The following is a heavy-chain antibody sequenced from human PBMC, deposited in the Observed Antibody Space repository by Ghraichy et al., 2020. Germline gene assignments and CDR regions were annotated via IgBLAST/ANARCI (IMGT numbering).Heavy chain of an antibody. J-gene: IGHJ4*02. CDR3: AKHVWGSSGSGIYSTIFY. CDR1: GGAITSGH. CDR2: IYYSGNT. Sequence: SETLSLTCTVSGGAITSGHWSWIRQPPGKGLEWIGHIYYSGNTHYNPSLKSRVTISADTSKNQFSLRLSSGTAADTAVYYCAKHVWGSSGSGIYSTIFYWGQGTLVTVSS. D-gene: IGHD3-10*01. V-gene: IGHV4-59*08.